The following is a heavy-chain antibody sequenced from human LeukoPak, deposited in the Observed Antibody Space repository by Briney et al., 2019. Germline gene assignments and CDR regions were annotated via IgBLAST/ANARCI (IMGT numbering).Heavy chain of an antibody. CDR2: ISPNSDDT. J-gene: IGHJ4*02. V-gene: IGHV1-2*02. Sequence: ATVKVSCKASGYTFTGYYLHWVRQAPGQGLEWMGWISPNSDDTNYAQKFRGRVNMTRDTSISTAYMELSRLRSDDTAIYYCARGGFDYWGQGTLVTVSS. CDR1: GYTFTGYY. CDR3: ARGGFDY.